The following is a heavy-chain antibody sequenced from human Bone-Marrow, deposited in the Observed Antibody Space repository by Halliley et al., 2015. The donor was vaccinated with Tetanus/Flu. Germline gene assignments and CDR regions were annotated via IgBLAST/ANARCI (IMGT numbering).Heavy chain of an antibody. D-gene: IGHD1-26*01. Sequence: RIKSKPFGETTDYTAPVKGRFTISRDDSNDTVHLQMNSLKTEDTAVYYCTTDGTSTESNYFPYWGRGTLVTVSS. J-gene: IGHJ4*02. CDR3: TTDGTSTESNYFPY. CDR2: IKSKPFGETT. V-gene: IGHV3-15*01.